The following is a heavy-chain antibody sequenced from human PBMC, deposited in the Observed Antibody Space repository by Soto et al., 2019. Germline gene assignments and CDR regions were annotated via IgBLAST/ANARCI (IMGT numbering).Heavy chain of an antibody. CDR2: INHSGST. Sequence: PSETLSLTCVVYGGSFSDYYWTWIRQPPGKGLEWIGEINHSGSTNYNPSLKSRVTISVDTSKNQFSLKLSSVTAADTAVYYCASRQQKGTNRTPCCLFFDYCGQGNLVPVSS. D-gene: IGHD2-8*01. V-gene: IGHV4-34*01. J-gene: IGHJ4*02. CDR3: ASRQQKGTNRTPCCLFFDY. CDR1: GGSFSDYY.